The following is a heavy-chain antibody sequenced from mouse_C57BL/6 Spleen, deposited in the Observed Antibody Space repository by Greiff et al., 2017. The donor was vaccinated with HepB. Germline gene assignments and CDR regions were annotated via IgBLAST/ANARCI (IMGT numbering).Heavy chain of an antibody. CDR3: TTGYGSYVAY. CDR2: IDPENGDT. J-gene: IGHJ3*01. D-gene: IGHD1-1*02. V-gene: IGHV14-4*01. Sequence: EVQLQQSGAELVRPGASVKLSCTASGFNIKDDYMHWVKQRPEQGLEWIGWIDPENGDTEYASKFQGKATITADTSSNTAYLQLSSLTSEDTAVYYCTTGYGSYVAYWGQGTLVTVSA. CDR1: GFNIKDDY.